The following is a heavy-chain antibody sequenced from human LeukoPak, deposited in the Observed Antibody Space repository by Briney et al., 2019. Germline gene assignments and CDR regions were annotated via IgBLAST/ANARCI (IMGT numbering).Heavy chain of an antibody. CDR2: IYTNGST. CDR3: ARGNSYGDIDY. CDR1: GASISSGRFY. J-gene: IGHJ4*02. D-gene: IGHD5-18*01. V-gene: IGHV4-61*02. Sequence: PSETLSLTCTVSGASISSGRFYWTWIRQSAGKGLEWIGRIYTNGSTNYNPSLKSRVTISVDTSKNQFSLKLSSVTAADTAVYYCARGNSYGDIDYWGQGTLVTVSS.